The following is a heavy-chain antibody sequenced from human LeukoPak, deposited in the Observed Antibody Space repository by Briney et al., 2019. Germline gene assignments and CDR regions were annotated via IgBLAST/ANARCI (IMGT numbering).Heavy chain of an antibody. CDR1: GFTFSSYA. Sequence: GGSLRLSCAASGFTFSSYAMSWVRQAPGKGLEWVSAISGSGGSTYSADSVKGRLTISRDNSKNTLYLQMNSLRAEDTAVYYCAKLVVVTAIRVGYYFDYWGQGTLVTVSS. CDR2: ISGSGGST. V-gene: IGHV3-23*01. D-gene: IGHD2-21*02. CDR3: AKLVVVTAIRVGYYFDY. J-gene: IGHJ4*02.